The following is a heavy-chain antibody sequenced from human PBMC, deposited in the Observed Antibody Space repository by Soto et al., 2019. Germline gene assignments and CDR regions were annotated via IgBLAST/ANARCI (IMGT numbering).Heavy chain of an antibody. CDR3: ARDKGGEYYYDSSGYYRSAFDI. V-gene: IGHV1-69*13. CDR2: IIPIFGTA. D-gene: IGHD3-22*01. J-gene: IGHJ3*02. CDR1: GGTFSSYA. Sequence: SVKVSCKASGGTFSSYAISWVRQAPGQGLEWMGGIIPIFGTANYAQKFQGRVTITADESTSTAYMELSSLRSEDTAVYYCARDKGGEYYYDSSGYYRSAFDIWGQ.